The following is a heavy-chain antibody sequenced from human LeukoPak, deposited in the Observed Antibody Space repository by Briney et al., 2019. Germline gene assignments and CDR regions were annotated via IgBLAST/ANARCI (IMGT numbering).Heavy chain of an antibody. CDR3: ARGMYYYDSSADYSFDY. CDR2: IYHSGST. V-gene: IGHV4-4*02. Sequence: PSGTLSLTCAVSGVSISSSNWWSWVRQPPGKGLEWIGEIYHSGSTNYNPSLKSRVTISVDKSKNQFSLKLSSVTAADTAVYYCARGMYYYDSSADYSFDYWGQGTLVTVSS. CDR1: GVSISSSNW. D-gene: IGHD3-22*01. J-gene: IGHJ4*02.